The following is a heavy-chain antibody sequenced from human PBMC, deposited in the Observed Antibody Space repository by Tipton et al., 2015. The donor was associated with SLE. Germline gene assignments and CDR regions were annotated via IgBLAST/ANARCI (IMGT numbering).Heavy chain of an antibody. D-gene: IGHD3-3*01. Sequence: GSLRLSCAASGFTFSDYYMSWIRQAPGKGLEWVSYISSSGSTIYYADSLKGRFTISRDNAKNSLYLQMNSLRAEDTAVYYCARGQIWSGYYPYFDYWGQGTLVTVSS. V-gene: IGHV3-11*01. CDR3: ARGQIWSGYYPYFDY. CDR2: ISSSGSTI. CDR1: GFTFSDYY. J-gene: IGHJ4*02.